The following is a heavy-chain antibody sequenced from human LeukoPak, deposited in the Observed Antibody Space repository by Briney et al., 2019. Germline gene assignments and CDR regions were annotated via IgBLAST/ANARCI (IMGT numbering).Heavy chain of an antibody. J-gene: IGHJ4*02. V-gene: IGHV4-4*07. D-gene: IGHD2-2*01. Sequence: SETLSLTCTVSGASISNYWTWIRQPAGKGLEWIGRIYTSGSTNYNPSLKSRVAMSVDTSKNQFSLKLSSVTAADTAVYYCARFSSGCSTSSCYLTYWGQGTLVTVS. CDR2: IYTSGST. CDR3: ARFSSGCSTSSCYLTY. CDR1: GASISNY.